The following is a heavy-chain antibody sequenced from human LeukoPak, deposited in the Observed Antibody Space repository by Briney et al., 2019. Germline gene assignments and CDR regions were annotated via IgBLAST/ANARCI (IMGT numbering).Heavy chain of an antibody. CDR3: ARVLSYGYGYYYYYMDV. V-gene: IGHV1-2*02. CDR2: INPNSGGT. CDR1: GYTFTGYY. D-gene: IGHD5-18*01. Sequence: ASVKVSCKASKASGYTFTGYYMHWVRQAPGQGLEWMGWINPNSGGTNYAQKLQGRVTMTTDTSTSTAYMELRSLRSDDTAVYYCARVLSYGYGYYYYYMDVWGKGTTVTVSS. J-gene: IGHJ6*03.